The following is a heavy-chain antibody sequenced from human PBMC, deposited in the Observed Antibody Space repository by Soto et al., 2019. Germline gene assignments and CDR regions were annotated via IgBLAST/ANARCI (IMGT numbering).Heavy chain of an antibody. CDR1: GFTFSSYW. J-gene: IGHJ4*02. D-gene: IGHD6-19*01. CDR2: IKQDGSEK. V-gene: IGHV3-7*03. Sequence: GGSLRLSCAASGFTFSSYWMSWVRQAPGKGLEWVANIKQDGSEKYYVDSVKGRFTISRDNAKNSLYLQMNSLRAEDTAVYYCARDSSGWLYYFDYWGQGTLVTVS. CDR3: ARDSSGWLYYFDY.